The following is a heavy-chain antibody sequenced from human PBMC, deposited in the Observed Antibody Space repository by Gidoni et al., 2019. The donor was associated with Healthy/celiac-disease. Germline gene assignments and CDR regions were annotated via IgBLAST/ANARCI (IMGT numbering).Heavy chain of an antibody. Sequence: EVQLLESGGGLVQHGGCLRLSCAASGFTFRSYAMSWVRQAPGKGLEWVSAISGSGGSTYYADSVKGRFTISRDNSKNTLYLQMNSLRAEDTAVYYCAKDGSGSSNADFDYWGQGTLVTVSS. CDR2: ISGSGGST. CDR1: GFTFRSYA. V-gene: IGHV3-23*01. D-gene: IGHD3-10*01. CDR3: AKDGSGSSNADFDY. J-gene: IGHJ4*02.